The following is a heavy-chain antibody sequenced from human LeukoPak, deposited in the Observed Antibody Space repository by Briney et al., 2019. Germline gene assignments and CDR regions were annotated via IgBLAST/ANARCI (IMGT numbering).Heavy chain of an antibody. D-gene: IGHD3-10*02. CDR3: ARVYSGGMDV. J-gene: IGHJ6*04. CDR1: GYTFTSYD. Sequence: SVKVSCRASGYTFTSYDINWVRQAPGQGLEWMGGIIPIFGTANYAQKFQGRVTITADESTSTAYMELSSLRSEDTAVYYCARVYSGGMDVWGKGTTVTVSS. CDR2: IIPIFGTA. V-gene: IGHV1-69*13.